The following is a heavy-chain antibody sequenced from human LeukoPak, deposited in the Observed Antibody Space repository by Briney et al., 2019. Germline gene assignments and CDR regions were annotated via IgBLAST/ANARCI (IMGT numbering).Heavy chain of an antibody. D-gene: IGHD1-26*01. CDR1: GFTFSSYE. J-gene: IGHJ4*02. Sequence: GGSLRLSCAASGFTFSSYEMNWVRQAPGKGLEWVSYISSSGSTIYYADSVKGRFTISRDNAKNSLYLQMNSLRAEDTAVYYCARDFGHWELNGGYYFDYWGQGTLVTVSS. CDR2: ISSSGSTI. V-gene: IGHV3-48*03. CDR3: ARDFGHWELNGGYYFDY.